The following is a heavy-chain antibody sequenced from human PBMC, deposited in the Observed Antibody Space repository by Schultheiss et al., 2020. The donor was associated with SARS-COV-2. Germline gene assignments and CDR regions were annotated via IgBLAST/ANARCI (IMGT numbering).Heavy chain of an antibody. CDR2: ITPNSGGT. V-gene: IGHV1-2*06. J-gene: IGHJ5*02. Sequence: ASVKVSCKASGYTFSDYFIHWVRQAPGQGLVWMGRITPNSGGTNYAQNFQGRLTFTTDTSASTAYMELSSLRSEDTALYYCARESNDLSAGTPRDWFDPWGQGTLVTVSS. CDR1: GYTFSDYF. D-gene: IGHD3-3*01. CDR3: ARESNDLSAGTPRDWFDP.